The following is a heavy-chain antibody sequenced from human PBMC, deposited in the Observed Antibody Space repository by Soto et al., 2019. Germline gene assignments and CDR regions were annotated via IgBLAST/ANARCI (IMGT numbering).Heavy chain of an antibody. Sequence: QVQLVESGGGVVQPGRSLRLSCAASGFTFSSYGMHWVRQAPGKGLDLVAVIWYDGSNKYYADSVKGRFTSSRDNSKNTLYLQMNSLRAEDTAVYYCARALCSGGSCYSWYFDLWGRGTLVTVSS. J-gene: IGHJ2*01. CDR3: ARALCSGGSCYSWYFDL. CDR1: GFTFSSYG. D-gene: IGHD2-15*01. CDR2: IWYDGSNK. V-gene: IGHV3-33*01.